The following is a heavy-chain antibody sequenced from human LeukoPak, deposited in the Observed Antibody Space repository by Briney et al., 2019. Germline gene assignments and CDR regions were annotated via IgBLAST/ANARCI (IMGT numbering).Heavy chain of an antibody. J-gene: IGHJ4*02. CDR3: VRGGVITYYFDY. Sequence: ASVKVSCKASGYTFTGYYMHWVRQAPGQGLEWMGRINPNSGGTNYAQKFQGRVTMTRDTSISTAYMELSRLRSDDTAVYYCVRGGVITYYFDYWGQGTLVTVSS. CDR1: GYTFTGYY. V-gene: IGHV1-2*06. D-gene: IGHD3-16*02. CDR2: INPNSGGT.